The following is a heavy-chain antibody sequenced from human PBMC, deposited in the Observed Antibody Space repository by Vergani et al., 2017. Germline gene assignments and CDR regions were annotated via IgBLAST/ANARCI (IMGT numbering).Heavy chain of an antibody. Sequence: EVQLLESGGGLVQPGGSLRLSCAASGFTFSSYAMSWVRQAPGKGLEWVANIKQDGSEKYYVDSVKGRFTISRDNAKNSLYVQMNSLRAEDTAVYYCASEGPSDGSGSYYTVDYWGQGTLVTVSS. J-gene: IGHJ4*02. V-gene: IGHV3-7*01. CDR1: GFTFSSYA. CDR2: IKQDGSEK. D-gene: IGHD3-10*01. CDR3: ASEGPSDGSGSYYTVDY.